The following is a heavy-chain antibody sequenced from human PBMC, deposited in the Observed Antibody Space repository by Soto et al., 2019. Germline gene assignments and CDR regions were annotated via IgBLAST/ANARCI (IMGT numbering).Heavy chain of an antibody. D-gene: IGHD3-22*01. CDR2: IYYSGST. CDR3: ASHPTKYYYDSSGYY. Sequence: PSETLSLTCTVSGGSISSSSYYWGWIRQPPGKGLEWIGSIYYSGSTYYNPSLKSRVTISVDTSKNQFSLKLSSVTAADTAVYYCASHPTKYYYDSSGYYWGQGTLVTVSS. J-gene: IGHJ4*02. CDR1: GGSISSSSYY. V-gene: IGHV4-39*01.